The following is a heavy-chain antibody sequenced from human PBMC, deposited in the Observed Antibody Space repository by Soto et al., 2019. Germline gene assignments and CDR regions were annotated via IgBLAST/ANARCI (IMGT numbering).Heavy chain of an antibody. V-gene: IGHV4-30-4*01. J-gene: IGHJ4*02. CDR2: IYYSGST. D-gene: IGHD3-3*01. CDR1: GGSISSGDYY. CDR3: ARGSLEWSDFDY. Sequence: SETLSLTCTVSGGSISSGDYYWSWIRQPPGKGLEWIGYIYYSGSTYYNPSLKSRVTISVDTSKNQFSLKLSSVTAADTAVYYCARGSLEWSDFDYWGQGTPVTVSS.